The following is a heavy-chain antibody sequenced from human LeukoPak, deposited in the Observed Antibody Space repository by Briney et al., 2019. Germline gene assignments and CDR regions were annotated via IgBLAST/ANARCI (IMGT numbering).Heavy chain of an antibody. J-gene: IGHJ4*02. D-gene: IGHD6-13*01. Sequence: GGSLRLSCAASGFTVSSNYMSWVRQAPGKGLEWVSVIYSGGSTYYADSVKGRFTISRDNAKNSLYLQMNSLRDEDTAVYYCARDGGSAAAGPTPFDYWGQGTLVTVSS. CDR1: GFTVSSNY. V-gene: IGHV3-66*01. CDR2: IYSGGST. CDR3: ARDGGSAAAGPTPFDY.